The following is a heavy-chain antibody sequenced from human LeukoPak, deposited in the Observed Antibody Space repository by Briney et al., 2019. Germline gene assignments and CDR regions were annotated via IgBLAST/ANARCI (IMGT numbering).Heavy chain of an antibody. Sequence: GGSLRLSCTASKFTFSNYGMHWVRQAPGNGLEWVASIRFDGGYQYYADSVKGRFTISRDNSKNTLSLQMNSLRAEDTAIYYCAKDQMEWLVSPEAFDLWGQGTMVTVSS. CDR3: AKDQMEWLVSPEAFDL. J-gene: IGHJ3*01. V-gene: IGHV3-30*02. CDR1: KFTFSNYG. CDR2: IRFDGGYQ. D-gene: IGHD6-19*01.